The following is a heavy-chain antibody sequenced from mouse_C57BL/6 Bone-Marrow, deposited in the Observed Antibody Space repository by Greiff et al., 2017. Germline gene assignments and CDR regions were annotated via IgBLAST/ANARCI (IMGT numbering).Heavy chain of an antibody. D-gene: IGHD1-1*01. CDR3: ARGTHYYGSSYDAMDY. CDR1: GYSITSDY. V-gene: IGHV3-8*01. CDR2: ISYSGST. J-gene: IGHJ4*01. Sequence: EVKVVESGPGLAKPSQTLSLTCSVTGYSITSDYWNWIRKFPGNKLEYMGYISYSGSTYYNPSLKSRISITRDTSKNQYYLQLNSVTTEDTATYYCARGTHYYGSSYDAMDYWGQGTSVTVSS.